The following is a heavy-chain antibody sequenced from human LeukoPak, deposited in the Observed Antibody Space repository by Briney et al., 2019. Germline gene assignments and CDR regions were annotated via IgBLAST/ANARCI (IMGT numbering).Heavy chain of an antibody. Sequence: SETLSLTCIVSGDSVSGYYWNWIRQPPGKGLEWIGYIYYSGSTNYNPSLKSRVTISVDTSKNQFSLKLSSVTAADTAVYYCARAHVLRFLEWSPGPFDYWGQGTLVTVSS. J-gene: IGHJ4*02. D-gene: IGHD3-3*01. CDR2: IYYSGST. CDR1: GDSVSGYY. CDR3: ARAHVLRFLEWSPGPFDY. V-gene: IGHV4-59*02.